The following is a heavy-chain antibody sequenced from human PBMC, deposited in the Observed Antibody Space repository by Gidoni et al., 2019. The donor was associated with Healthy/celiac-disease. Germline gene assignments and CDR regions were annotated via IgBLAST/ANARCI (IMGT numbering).Heavy chain of an antibody. Sequence: QVQLVESGGGVVQPGRSLRLSCAASGFTFSSYAMHWVRQAPGKGLEWVAVISYEGSNKYYADSVKGRFTISRDNSKNTLYLQMNSLRAEDTAVYYCARDDYGDYSIKGPGNYWSQGTLVTVSS. V-gene: IGHV3-30-3*01. CDR3: ARDDYGDYSIKGPGNY. CDR2: ISYEGSNK. D-gene: IGHD4-17*01. J-gene: IGHJ4*02. CDR1: GFTFSSYA.